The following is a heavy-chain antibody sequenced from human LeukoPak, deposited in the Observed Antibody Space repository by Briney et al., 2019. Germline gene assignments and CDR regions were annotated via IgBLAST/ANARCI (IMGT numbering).Heavy chain of an antibody. CDR2: IKSKTDGGTT. Sequence: GGSLRLSCVASGFTFSNAWMSWVRQAPGKGLEWVGRIKSKTDGGTTDYAAPVKGRFTISRDDSKNTLYLQMNSLKTEDTAVYYCTTVYIVVVPAAIGMSWGQGTLVTVSS. V-gene: IGHV3-15*01. J-gene: IGHJ5*02. D-gene: IGHD2-2*01. CDR3: TTVYIVVVPAAIGMS. CDR1: GFTFSNAW.